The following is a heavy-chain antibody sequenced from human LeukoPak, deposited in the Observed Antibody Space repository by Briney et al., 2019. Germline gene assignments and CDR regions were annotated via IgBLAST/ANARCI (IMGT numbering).Heavy chain of an antibody. CDR2: ISVGGLYT. CDR1: GFTFATHG. V-gene: IGHV3-23*01. Sequence: GGSLRLSCAASGFTFATHGMSWVRQVPGKGLEWVSAISVGGLYTYYADSVRGRFTISRDNSKNTLYLQMNSLRAEDTAVYYCARGEYSSGWYYFDYWGQGTLVTVSS. D-gene: IGHD6-19*01. J-gene: IGHJ4*02. CDR3: ARGEYSSGWYYFDY.